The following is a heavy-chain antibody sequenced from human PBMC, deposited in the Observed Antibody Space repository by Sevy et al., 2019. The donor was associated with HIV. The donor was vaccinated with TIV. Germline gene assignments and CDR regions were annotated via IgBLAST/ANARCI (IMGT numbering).Heavy chain of an antibody. D-gene: IGHD6-13*01. Sequence: GGSLRLSCAASGFTFDDYTMHWVRQAPGKGLEWVSLISWDGGSTYYADSVKGRFTISRDNSKNSLYLQMNSLRTEDTALYYCAKDGRSSSWLFDYWGQGTLVTVSS. CDR2: ISWDGGST. CDR3: AKDGRSSSWLFDY. CDR1: GFTFDDYT. J-gene: IGHJ4*02. V-gene: IGHV3-43*01.